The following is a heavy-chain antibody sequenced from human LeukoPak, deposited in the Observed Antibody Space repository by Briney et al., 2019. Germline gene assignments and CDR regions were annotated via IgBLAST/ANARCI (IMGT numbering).Heavy chain of an antibody. V-gene: IGHV3-7*01. CDR3: ARVLYYYDSSGPDY. D-gene: IGHD3-22*01. Sequence: PGGSLRLSCAASGFTFSSYWMSWIRQAPGKGLEWVANIKQDGSEKYYVDSVKGRFTISRDNAKNSLYLQMNSLRAEDTAVYYCARVLYYYDSSGPDYWGQGTLVTVSS. CDR1: GFTFSSYW. J-gene: IGHJ4*02. CDR2: IKQDGSEK.